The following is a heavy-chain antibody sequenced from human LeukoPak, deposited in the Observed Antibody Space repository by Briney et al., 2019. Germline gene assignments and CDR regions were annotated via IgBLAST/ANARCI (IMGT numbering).Heavy chain of an antibody. CDR2: INHSGST. CDR3: ARGRPYDYVWGSYPYYFGY. D-gene: IGHD3-16*02. V-gene: IGHV4-34*01. CDR1: GGSFSGYY. J-gene: IGHJ4*02. Sequence: SETLSLTCAVYGGSFSGYYWSWIRQPPGKGLEWIGEINHSGSTNYNPSLKSRVTISVDTSKNQFSLKLSSVTAADTAVYYCARGRPYDYVWGSYPYYFGYWGQGTLVTVSS.